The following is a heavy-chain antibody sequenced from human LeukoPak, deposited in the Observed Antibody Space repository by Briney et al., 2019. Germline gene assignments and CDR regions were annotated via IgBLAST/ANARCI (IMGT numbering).Heavy chain of an antibody. Sequence: PGGSLRLSCAASGLDFRTYGMHWVRQAPGKGLEWVAVISYDGSSKYYADSVKGRFTISRDSPENTLYLQMSSLRAEDTAVYHCATEEYYYGMAVWGQGTTVTVSS. CDR3: ATEEYYYGMAV. CDR2: ISYDGSSK. V-gene: IGHV3-30*03. CDR1: GLDFRTYG. J-gene: IGHJ6*02.